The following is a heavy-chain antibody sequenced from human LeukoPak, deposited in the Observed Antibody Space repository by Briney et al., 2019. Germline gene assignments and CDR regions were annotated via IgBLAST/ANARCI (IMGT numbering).Heavy chain of an antibody. CDR3: ASRLRDSSGYYSGFDH. J-gene: IGHJ4*02. Sequence: PSETLSLTCTVSGGSISSSSYYWGWIRQPPGKGLEWIGSIYYSGSTYYNPSLKSRVTISVDTSKNQFSLKLRSVTAADTAVYYCASRLRDSSGYYSGFDHWGQGTLVTVSS. CDR2: IYYSGST. CDR1: GGSISSSSYY. V-gene: IGHV4-39*07. D-gene: IGHD3-22*01.